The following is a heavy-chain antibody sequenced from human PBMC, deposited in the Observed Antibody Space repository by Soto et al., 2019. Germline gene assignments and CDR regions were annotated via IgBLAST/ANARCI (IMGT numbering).Heavy chain of an antibody. CDR2: IYNTGST. V-gene: IGHV4-61*01. J-gene: IGHJ5*02. D-gene: IGHD3-22*01. CDR1: GGSVSSGSHY. CDR3: ARPAPYYYDSSGYYWFDP. Sequence: SETLSLTCTVSGGSVSSGSHYWSWIRQPPGKGLEWVGYIYNTGSTNYNPSLKSRVTISVDTSKNQFSLKLNSVTAADTAVYYCARPAPYYYDSSGYYWFDPWGQGMRVTVSS.